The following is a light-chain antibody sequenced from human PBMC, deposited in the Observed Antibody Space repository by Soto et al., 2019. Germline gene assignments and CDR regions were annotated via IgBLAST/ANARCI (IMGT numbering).Light chain of an antibody. V-gene: IGKV3-15*01. CDR3: QQYNNWPSDA. CDR1: QSVSSN. Sequence: EIVMTQSPATLSVSPGERATLSCRASQSVSSNLAWYKQKPGQAPRLLIYGASPRATGIPARFSGSGSGTEFPLTISSLQSEDFAVYYCQQYNNWPSDAFGPGTKVDIK. J-gene: IGKJ3*01. CDR2: GAS.